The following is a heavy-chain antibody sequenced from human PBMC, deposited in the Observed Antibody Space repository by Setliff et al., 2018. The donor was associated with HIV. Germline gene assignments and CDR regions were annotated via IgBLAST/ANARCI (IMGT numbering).Heavy chain of an antibody. CDR1: GYILSAYY. V-gene: IGHV1-2*02. CDR3: ARGTDFWSGSSNFDY. J-gene: IGHJ4*02. CDR2: INPNSGGT. Sequence: ASVKVSCKAPGYILSAYYMHWVRQAPGQGLEWMGWINPNSGGTNYAQKFRGRVTMTRDTSINTAHMYLSSLRSDDTAIYFCARGTDFWSGSSNFDYWGQGTQVTVSS. D-gene: IGHD3-3*01.